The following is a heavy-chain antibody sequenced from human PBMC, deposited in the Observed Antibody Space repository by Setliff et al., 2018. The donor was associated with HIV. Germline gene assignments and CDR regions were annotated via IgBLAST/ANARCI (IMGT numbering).Heavy chain of an antibody. CDR2: IYYTGFA. CDR3: ARDRYTYAYLDY. CDR1: GDSISSGSYF. J-gene: IGHJ4*02. D-gene: IGHD5-18*01. Sequence: PSETLSLTCSVSGDSISSGSYFWGWIRQTPGKGLEWIGNIYYTGFAYYNPSLRSRVIISMDTSKNQFSLKLSSVTAADTAVYYCARDRYTYAYLDYWGQGTLVTVSS. V-gene: IGHV4-39*07.